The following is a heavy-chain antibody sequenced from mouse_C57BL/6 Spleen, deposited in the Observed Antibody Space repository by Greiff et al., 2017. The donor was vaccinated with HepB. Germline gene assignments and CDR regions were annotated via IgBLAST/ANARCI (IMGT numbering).Heavy chain of an antibody. CDR3: ARLEGEDYEEGYYYAMDY. CDR1: GYTFTSYW. Sequence: QVQLQQPGAELVKPGASVKLSCKASGYTFTSYWMHWVKQRPGRGLEWIGRIDPNSGGTKYNEKFKSKATLTVDKPSSTAYMQLSSLTSEDSAVYYCARLEGEDYEEGYYYAMDYWGQGTSVTVSS. J-gene: IGHJ4*01. CDR2: IDPNSGGT. V-gene: IGHV1-72*01. D-gene: IGHD2-4*01.